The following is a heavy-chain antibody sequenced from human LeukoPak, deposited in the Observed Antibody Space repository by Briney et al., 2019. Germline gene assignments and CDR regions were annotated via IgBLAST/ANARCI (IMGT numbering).Heavy chain of an antibody. V-gene: IGHV4-4*02. CDR1: GGSISNSNW. CDR2: VNHSGST. CDR3: ARDLGGGSFDF. Sequence: SGTLSLTCAVSGGSISNSNWWSWIRQPPGKGLQWIGEVNHSGSTNYNPSLKSRVTMSVDKSKNQFSLNLTSVTAADTAVYYCARDLGGGSFDFWGQGTLVTVSS. J-gene: IGHJ4*02. D-gene: IGHD2-15*01.